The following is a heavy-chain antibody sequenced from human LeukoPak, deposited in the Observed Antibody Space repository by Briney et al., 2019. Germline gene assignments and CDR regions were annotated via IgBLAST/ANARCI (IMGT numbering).Heavy chain of an antibody. CDR3: ARASERSFWSGFLDV. CDR2: IKQDVSEK. V-gene: IGHV3-7*01. J-gene: IGHJ6*04. Sequence: PGGSLRLSCAASGFTFDDYGMSWVRQAPGKGLEWVANIKQDVSEKYYVDSVKGRFTISRDNAKNSLYLQMNSLRAEDTAVYYCARASERSFWSGFLDVWGKGTTVTVSS. CDR1: GFTFDDYG. D-gene: IGHD3-3*01.